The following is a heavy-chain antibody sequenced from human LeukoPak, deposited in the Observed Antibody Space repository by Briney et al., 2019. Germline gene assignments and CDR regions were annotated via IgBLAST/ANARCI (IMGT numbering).Heavy chain of an antibody. V-gene: IGHV3-23*01. J-gene: IGHJ4*02. D-gene: IGHD3-16*01. CDR2: MKGTGET. CDR3: ARASWVSTADAVR. Sequence: PGGSLTLSCAASGLSFSSFAMSWVRQAPARGPEWLSSMKGTGETFYADSVRGRCTLFRDGSRNTVYLQLNNLRVEDTAVYYCARASWVSTADAVRWGQGTVATVSS. CDR1: GLSFSSFA.